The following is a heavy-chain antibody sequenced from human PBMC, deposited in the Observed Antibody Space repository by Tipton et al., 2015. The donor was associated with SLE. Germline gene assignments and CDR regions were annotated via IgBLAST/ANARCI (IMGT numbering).Heavy chain of an antibody. V-gene: IGHV3-66*02. CDR1: GFTFENYA. Sequence: SLRLSCAASGFTFENYAMAWVRQAPGKGLEWVSVIYSGGSTYYADSVKGRFTISRDNSKNTLYLQMNSLRAEDTAVYYCARGGVSYMDVWGKGTTVTVSS. CDR2: IYSGGST. J-gene: IGHJ6*03. D-gene: IGHD3-16*01. CDR3: ARGGVSYMDV.